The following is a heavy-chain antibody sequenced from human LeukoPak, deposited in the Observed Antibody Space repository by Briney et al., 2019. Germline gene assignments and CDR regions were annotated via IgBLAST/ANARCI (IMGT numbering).Heavy chain of an antibody. CDR1: GGTFSSYA. V-gene: IGHV1-69*01. CDR3: ARDYNGSGSGVFDY. J-gene: IGHJ4*02. D-gene: IGHD3-10*01. Sequence: SVTVSCKASGGTFSSYAISWVRQAPGQGLEGMGGIIPIFGTAHYAQKFQGRVTTTAGESTSTAYMELSSLRSEDTAVYYCARDYNGSGSGVFDYWGQGTLVTVSS. CDR2: IIPIFGTA.